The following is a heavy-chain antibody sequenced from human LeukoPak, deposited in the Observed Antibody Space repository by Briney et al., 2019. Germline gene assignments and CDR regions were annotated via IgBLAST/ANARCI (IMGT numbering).Heavy chain of an antibody. CDR1: GGSISSGGYY. D-gene: IGHD6-13*01. CDR3: ARLFGSIAPR. V-gene: IGHV4-61*08. J-gene: IGHJ4*02. Sequence: PSETLSLTCTVSGGSISSGGYYWSWIRQHPGKGLEWIGYIYYSGSTNYNPSLKSRVTISVDTSKNQFSLKLSSVTAADTAVYYCARLFGSIAPRWGQGTLVTVSS. CDR2: IYYSGST.